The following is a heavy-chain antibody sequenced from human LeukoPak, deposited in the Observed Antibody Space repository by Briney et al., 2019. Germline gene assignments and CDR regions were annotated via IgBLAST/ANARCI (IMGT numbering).Heavy chain of an antibody. CDR1: GGTFSSYA. CDR2: IIPIFGTA. D-gene: IGHD3-3*01. Sequence: GASVKVSCKASGGTFSSYAISWVRQAPGQGLEWMGGIIPIFGTANYAQKFQGRVTITADESTSTAYMELSSLRSEDTAVYYCATPSITIFGVVTYGADGGYYYYGMDVWGQGTTVTVSS. V-gene: IGHV1-69*13. CDR3: ATPSITIFGVVTYGADGGYYYYGMDV. J-gene: IGHJ6*02.